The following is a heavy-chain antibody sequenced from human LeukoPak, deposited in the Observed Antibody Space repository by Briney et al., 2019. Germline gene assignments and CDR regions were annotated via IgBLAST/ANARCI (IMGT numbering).Heavy chain of an antibody. V-gene: IGHV1-69*13. Sequence: SVKVSCKASGGTFSSYAISWVRQAPGQGLEWMGGITPIFGTANYAQKFQGRVTITADESTSTAYMELSSLRSEDTAVYYCARVRDIVVVPAATLNYYGMDVWGQGTTVTVSS. CDR3: ARVRDIVVVPAATLNYYGMDV. D-gene: IGHD2-2*01. CDR2: ITPIFGTA. CDR1: GGTFSSYA. J-gene: IGHJ6*02.